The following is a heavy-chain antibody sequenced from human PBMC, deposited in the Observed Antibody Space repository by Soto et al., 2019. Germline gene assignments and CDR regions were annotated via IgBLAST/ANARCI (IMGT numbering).Heavy chain of an antibody. CDR3: ARGRYCLTGRCFPNWFDS. CDR2: IYKSATT. D-gene: IGHD2-15*01. Sequence: SETLALTCSVSGESISTVDYLWAWIRQPPGQALEYIGYIYKSATTYYNPSFESRVAISLDTSKSQFSLNVTSVTAADTAVYFCARGRYCLTGRCFPNWFDSWGQGTLVTVSA. CDR1: GESISTVDYL. V-gene: IGHV4-30-4*01. J-gene: IGHJ5*01.